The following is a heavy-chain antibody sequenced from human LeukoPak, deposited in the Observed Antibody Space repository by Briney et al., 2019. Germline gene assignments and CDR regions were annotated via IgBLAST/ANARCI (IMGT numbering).Heavy chain of an antibody. CDR3: ARGMVTTGIGDGAYYMDV. CDR2: IYYSGST. CDR1: GYSISSSNW. Sequence: KPSETLSLTCAVSGYSISSSNWWGWIRQPPGKGLEWIGYIYYSGSTYYNPSLRSRVTMSVGTSENQFSLSLSSVTAVDTAVYYCARGMVTTGIGDGAYYMDVWGKGTTVTVSS. D-gene: IGHD4-17*01. V-gene: IGHV4-28*01. J-gene: IGHJ6*03.